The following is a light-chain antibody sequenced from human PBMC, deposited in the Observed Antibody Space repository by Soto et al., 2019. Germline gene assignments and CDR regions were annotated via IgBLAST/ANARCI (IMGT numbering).Light chain of an antibody. CDR1: SSNIGNNY. CDR3: GTWDSSLSVVV. Sequence: QSVLTQPPSVSAAPGQTVTISCSGSSSNIGNNYVSCYQQLPGTAPKLLIYDNNKRPSGIPDRFSGSKSGTSATLGITGLQTGDEADYYCGTWDSSLSVVVFGGGTKLTVL. CDR2: DNN. V-gene: IGLV1-51*01. J-gene: IGLJ2*01.